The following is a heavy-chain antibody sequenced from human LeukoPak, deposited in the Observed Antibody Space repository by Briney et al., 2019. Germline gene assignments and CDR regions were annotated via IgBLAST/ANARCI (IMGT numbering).Heavy chain of an antibody. Sequence: PSETLSLTCAVSGYSLGKNYYWGWIRQSPGKGLEWIGRIYGRASTSYNPSLMNRATMSVDTSKNHFPLQLTSVTAADTAVYYCARYDSRGSASTRFDYWGPGILVTVSS. CDR1: GYSLGKNYY. J-gene: IGHJ4*02. V-gene: IGHV4-38-2*01. D-gene: IGHD3-16*01. CDR2: IYGRAST. CDR3: ARYDSRGSASTRFDY.